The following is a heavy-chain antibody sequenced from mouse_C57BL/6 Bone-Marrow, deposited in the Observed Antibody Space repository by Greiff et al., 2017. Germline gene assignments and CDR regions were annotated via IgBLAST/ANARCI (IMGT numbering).Heavy chain of an antibody. CDR3: TTQLRLRYFDY. D-gene: IGHD3-2*02. CDR1: GYTFTDYE. Sequence: QVQLKQSGAELVRPGASVTLSCKASGYTFTDYEMHWVKQTPVHGLEWIGAIDPETGGTAYNQKFKGKAILTADKSSSTAYMELRSLTSEDSAVYYGTTQLRLRYFDYWGQGTTLTVSS. CDR2: IDPETGGT. V-gene: IGHV1-15*01. J-gene: IGHJ2*01.